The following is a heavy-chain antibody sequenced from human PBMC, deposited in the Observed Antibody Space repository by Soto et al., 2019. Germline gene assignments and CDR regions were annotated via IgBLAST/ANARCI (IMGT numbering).Heavy chain of an antibody. D-gene: IGHD6-6*01. CDR3: ARDEYSTSSSDY. Sequence: ASVKVSCKASVYIFINYGISWVRQAPGQGLEWMGWISAYNGNTNYAQKFQGRVTMTTDTSTSTAYMEMRSLRSEDTAVYYCARDEYSTSSSDYWGQGTLVTVSS. CDR2: ISAYNGNT. CDR1: VYIFINYG. J-gene: IGHJ4*02. V-gene: IGHV1-18*01.